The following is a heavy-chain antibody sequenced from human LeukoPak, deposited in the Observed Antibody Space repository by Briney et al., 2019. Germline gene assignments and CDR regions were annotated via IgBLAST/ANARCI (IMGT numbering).Heavy chain of an antibody. Sequence: GGSLRLSCAASGFTFAMTWVRQATGKVLEWVSAISVGGAKTHYADSVRGRFTISRDDSKKTLYLQMSSLRAEDTAVYYCAKDWSAAHWGQGTLVTVSS. D-gene: IGHD2-15*01. CDR2: ISVGGAKT. V-gene: IGHV3-23*01. CDR3: AKDWSAAH. J-gene: IGHJ4*02. CDR1: GFTFA.